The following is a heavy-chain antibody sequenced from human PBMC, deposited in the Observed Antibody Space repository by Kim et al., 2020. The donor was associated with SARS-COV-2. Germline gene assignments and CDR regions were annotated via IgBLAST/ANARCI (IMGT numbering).Heavy chain of an antibody. CDR2: VNRDGSSP. D-gene: IGHD3-16*01. CDR3: ASLSTGYVWDKFDY. CDR1: GFTFSSYS. V-gene: IGHV3-74*01. J-gene: IGHJ4*02. Sequence: GGSLRLSCVASGFTFSSYSMHWVRQAPGKGLVWVSRVNRDGSSPSYADSVKGRFTISRDNARNTLYLQMNSLRAEDTAVYYCASLSTGYVWDKFDYWGQGTLVTVSS.